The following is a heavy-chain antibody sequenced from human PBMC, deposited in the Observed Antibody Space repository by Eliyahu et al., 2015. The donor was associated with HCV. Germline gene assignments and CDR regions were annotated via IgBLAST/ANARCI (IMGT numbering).Heavy chain of an antibody. V-gene: IGHV3-7*01. J-gene: IGHJ4*02. CDR3: ARGKVPAS. D-gene: IGHD2-2*01. Sequence: DVQLVESGGGLVQPGGSLRLSCAASGFTFSNFWMTWVRQAPGKGLGWVANMKPDESEKYYVDSVKGRFTISRDNAKNSLYLQMNSLRAEDTAVYYCARGKVPASWGQGTLVAVSS. CDR1: GFTFSNFW. CDR2: MKPDESEK.